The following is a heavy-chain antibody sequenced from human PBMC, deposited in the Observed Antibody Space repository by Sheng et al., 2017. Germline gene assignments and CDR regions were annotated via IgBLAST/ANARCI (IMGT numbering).Heavy chain of an antibody. CDR3: ARDSGSGYSSGWYWTTGARELDY. V-gene: IGHV3-30-3*01. D-gene: IGHD6-19*01. Sequence: QVQLVESGGGVVQPGRSLRLSCAASGFTFSSYAMHWVRQAPGKGLEWVAVISYDGSNKYYADSVKGRFTISRDNSKNTLYLQMNSLRAEDTAVYYCARDSGSGYSSGWYWTTGARELDYWGQGTLVTVSS. CDR1: GFTFSSYA. CDR2: ISYDGSNK. J-gene: IGHJ4*02.